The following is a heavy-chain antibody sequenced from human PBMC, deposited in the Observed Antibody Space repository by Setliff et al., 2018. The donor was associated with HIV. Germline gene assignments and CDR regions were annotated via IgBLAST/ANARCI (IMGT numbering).Heavy chain of an antibody. CDR1: GYTFSSYG. CDR3: ARGYYNFWSGYYDSRFPNPIDAFDI. V-gene: IGHV1-18*01. Sequence: ASVKVSCKASGYTFSSYGISWVRQAPGQGVEWMGWISACNGNTNYAQKLQGRVTMTTDTSTSTAYMELRSLRSDDTAVYYCARGYYNFWSGYYDSRFPNPIDAFDIWGQGTMVTVSS. J-gene: IGHJ3*02. CDR2: ISACNGNT. D-gene: IGHD3-3*01.